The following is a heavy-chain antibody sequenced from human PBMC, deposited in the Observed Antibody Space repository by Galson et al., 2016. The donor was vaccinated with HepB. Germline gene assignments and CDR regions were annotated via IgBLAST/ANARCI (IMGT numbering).Heavy chain of an antibody. J-gene: IGHJ4*02. CDR3: ARDGGSGWSRLW. V-gene: IGHV1-3*04. CDR2: TNNANGNT. D-gene: IGHD6-19*01. Sequence: SVKVSCKASGYTFTSYAIHWVRQAPGQRLEWMGWTNNANGNTEYSQSFQGRVTLTRDTSASTAYMELSSLRSEDTAVYYCARDGGSGWSRLWWGQGTLVAVSS. CDR1: GYTFTSYA.